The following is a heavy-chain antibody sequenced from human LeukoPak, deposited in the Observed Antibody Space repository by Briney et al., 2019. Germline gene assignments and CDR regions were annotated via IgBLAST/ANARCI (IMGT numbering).Heavy chain of an antibody. V-gene: IGHV4-38-2*01. CDR3: ARGEYCTNGVCYGHSDWFDP. J-gene: IGHJ5*02. D-gene: IGHD2-8*01. Sequence: SETLSLTCAVSGYSISSGYYWGWIRQSPGKGLEWIGEIIHSGSINYNPSLKSRVTISVDTSKNQFSLKLSSVTAADTAVYYCARGEYCTNGVCYGHSDWFDPWGQGILVTVSS. CDR2: IIHSGSI. CDR1: GYSISSGYY.